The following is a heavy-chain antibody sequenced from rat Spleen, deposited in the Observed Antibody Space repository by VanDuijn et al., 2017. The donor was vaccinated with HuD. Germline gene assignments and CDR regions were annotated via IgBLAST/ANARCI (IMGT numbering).Heavy chain of an antibody. D-gene: IGHD1-4*01. CDR2: IIYDDSRT. V-gene: IGHV5S10*01. CDR3: ATAGSRVSRFAY. CDR1: GFTFSDYN. J-gene: IGHJ3*01. Sequence: EVQLVESGGGLVQPGRSLKLSCEASGFTFSDYNMAWVRQAPKKGLEWVATIIYDDSRTYYRDSVKGRFTISRDNAKNTLYLQKDSLRSEDTATYYCATAGSRVSRFAYWGQGTLVTVSS.